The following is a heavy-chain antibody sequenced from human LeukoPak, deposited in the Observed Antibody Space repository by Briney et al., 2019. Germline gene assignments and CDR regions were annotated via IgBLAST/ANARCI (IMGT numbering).Heavy chain of an antibody. V-gene: IGHV3-30-3*01. CDR2: ISYVGSNK. CDR3: AREEMATSPGHAFDI. J-gene: IGHJ3*02. D-gene: IGHD5-24*01. CDR1: GFTFSSYA. Sequence: PGGSLRLSCAASGFTFSSYAMHWVRQAPGKGLEWVAVISYVGSNKFYADSVKGRFTISRDNSKNTLYLQMNSLRAEDTAVYYCAREEMATSPGHAFDIWGQGTMVTVSS.